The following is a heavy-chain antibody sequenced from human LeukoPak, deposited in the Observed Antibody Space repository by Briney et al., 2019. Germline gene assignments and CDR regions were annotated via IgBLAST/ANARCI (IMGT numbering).Heavy chain of an antibody. V-gene: IGHV3-11*04. Sequence: GGSLRLSCAASGFTFSDYYMSWIRQAPGKGLEWVSYISSSGSTIYYADSVKGRFTISRDNAKNSLYLQMNSLRAEDTAVYYCAKNGEMGYCSSTSCFGSYWGQGTLVTVSS. CDR2: ISSSGSTI. CDR1: GFTFSDYY. D-gene: IGHD2-2*01. CDR3: AKNGEMGYCSSTSCFGSY. J-gene: IGHJ4*02.